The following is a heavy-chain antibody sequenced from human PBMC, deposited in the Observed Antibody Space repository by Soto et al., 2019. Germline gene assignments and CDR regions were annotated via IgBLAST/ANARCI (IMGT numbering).Heavy chain of an antibody. V-gene: IGHV4-31*03. CDR3: ARAPCTNGVCIEYFQH. D-gene: IGHD2-8*01. Sequence: PSETLSLTCTVSGGSISSGGYYWSWIRQHPGKGLEWIGYIYYSGSTYYNPSLKSRVTISVDTSKNQFSLKLSSVTAADTAVYYCARAPCTNGVCIEYFQHWGQGTLVTVSS. CDR1: GGSISSGGYY. J-gene: IGHJ1*01. CDR2: IYYSGST.